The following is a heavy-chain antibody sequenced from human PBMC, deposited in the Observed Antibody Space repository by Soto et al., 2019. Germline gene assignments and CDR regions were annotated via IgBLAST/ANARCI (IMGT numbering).Heavy chain of an antibody. CDR3: AKGKGSVNFPPYYYYMDV. D-gene: IGHD3-10*01. CDR1: GFTFSSYA. V-gene: IGHV3-23*01. Sequence: GGSLRLSCAASGFTFSSYAMSWVRQAPGKGLEWVSAISGSGGTTYYADSVKGRFTISRDNSKNTLSLQMNSLRVEDTAVYYCAKGKGSVNFPPYYYYMDVWGKGTTVTVSS. CDR2: ISGSGGTT. J-gene: IGHJ6*03.